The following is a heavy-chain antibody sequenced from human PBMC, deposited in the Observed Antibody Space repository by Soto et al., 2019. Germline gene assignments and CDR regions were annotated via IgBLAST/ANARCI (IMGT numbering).Heavy chain of an antibody. CDR2: VSTDGAGT. CDR1: GFTFSSCG. V-gene: IGHV3-23*01. J-gene: IGHJ3*01. CDR3: AKRLGGSSGALDL. D-gene: IGHD2-2*01. Sequence: EVQLLESGGGLVQPGGSLRLSCAASGFTFSSCGMYWVRQAPGKGLEWVSAVSTDGAGTYYADSVKGRFTISRDNSKITLFLQMNSLGVADTAVYYCAKRLGGSSGALDLWGQGTEVTVSS.